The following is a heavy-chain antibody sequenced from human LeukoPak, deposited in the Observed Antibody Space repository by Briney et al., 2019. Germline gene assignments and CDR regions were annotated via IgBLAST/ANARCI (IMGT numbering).Heavy chain of an antibody. Sequence: ASVKVSCKASGYTFTSYGISWVRQAPGQGLEWMGWISAYNGNTNYAQKLQGRVTMNTDTSTSTAYMELRSLRSDDTAVYYCARVTMIVGAPRGFDYWGQGTLVTVSS. D-gene: IGHD3-22*01. CDR1: GYTFTSYG. J-gene: IGHJ4*02. CDR3: ARVTMIVGAPRGFDY. CDR2: ISAYNGNT. V-gene: IGHV1-18*01.